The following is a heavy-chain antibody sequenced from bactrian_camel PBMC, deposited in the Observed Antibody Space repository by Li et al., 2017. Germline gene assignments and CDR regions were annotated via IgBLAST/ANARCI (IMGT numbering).Heavy chain of an antibody. V-gene: IGHV3S40*01. CDR2: IDSDRARST. Sequence: DVQLVESGGGLVQPGGSLTLSCTASGDTRDIYCMGWFRQGPGNEREGVAAIDSDRARSTAYADSVKGRFTISRDYAKNKVYLQMNDLKPEDTAMYYCAVDLTRMILSRTCGTAANYWGQGTQVTVS. J-gene: IGHJ4*01. D-gene: IGHD7*01. CDR3: AVDLTRMILSRTCGTAANY. CDR1: GDTRDIYC.